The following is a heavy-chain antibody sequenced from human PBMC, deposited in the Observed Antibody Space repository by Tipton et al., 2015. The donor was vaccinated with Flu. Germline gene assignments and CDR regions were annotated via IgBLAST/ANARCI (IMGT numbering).Heavy chain of an antibody. CDR2: IYYSGTT. Sequence: TLSLTCSVSGGSATIRGYCWGWFRRPPGKGLEYIGTIYYSGTTYHNPSLKSRLSLSMDASRNQFSLGLSSVTDADTAVYYCARMMLTQYSYYTMDVWGQGTAGAVAS. V-gene: IGHV4-39*07. CDR1: GGSATIRGYC. CDR3: ARMMLTQYSYYTMDV. J-gene: IGHJ6*02. D-gene: IGHD3-10*02.